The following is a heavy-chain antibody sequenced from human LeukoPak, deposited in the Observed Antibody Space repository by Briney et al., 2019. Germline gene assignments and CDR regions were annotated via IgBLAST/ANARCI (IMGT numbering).Heavy chain of an antibody. J-gene: IGHJ6*03. Sequence: SETLPLTCTVSGGSIRSNYWTWIRQHAGKGLDWIGRIYTYGITNYNPSLKSRVTMSIDTSKNQFSLKVTSVTAADTAVYYCARLTSSYYMDVWGKGTTVIVS. D-gene: IGHD2-2*01. CDR2: IYTYGIT. V-gene: IGHV4-4*07. CDR3: ARLTSSYYMDV. CDR1: GGSIRSNY.